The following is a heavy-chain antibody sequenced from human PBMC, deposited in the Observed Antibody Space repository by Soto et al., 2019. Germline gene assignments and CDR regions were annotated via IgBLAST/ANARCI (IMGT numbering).Heavy chain of an antibody. V-gene: IGHV3-74*01. CDR2: IKFDGSST. CDR3: ARGAKNIYAMDV. J-gene: IGHJ6*02. Sequence: GGSLRLSCAASGFAFSTYWMHWVRQAPGKGLLWVARIKFDGSSTYSEDSVKGRFTISRDDAKNTLYLQMNGLRVDDTAVYYCARGAKNIYAMDVWGQGTTVTVSS. CDR1: GFAFSTYW.